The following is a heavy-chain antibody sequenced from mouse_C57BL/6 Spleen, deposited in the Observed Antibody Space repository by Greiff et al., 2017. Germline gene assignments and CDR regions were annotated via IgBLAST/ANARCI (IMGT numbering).Heavy chain of an antibody. D-gene: IGHD1-1*01. CDR3: ARDPPDYYGSRGYYLDY. J-gene: IGHJ2*01. V-gene: IGHV1-53*01. CDR1: GYTFTSYW. CDR2: ITPSNGGT. Sequence: QVQLQQPGAELVKPGASVKLSCKASGYTFTSYWMHWVKQRPGQGLEWIGNITPSNGGTNYNEKFKSKATLTVDKSSSTAYMQLSSLTSEDSAVYYDARDPPDYYGSRGYYLDYWGQGTTLTVSS.